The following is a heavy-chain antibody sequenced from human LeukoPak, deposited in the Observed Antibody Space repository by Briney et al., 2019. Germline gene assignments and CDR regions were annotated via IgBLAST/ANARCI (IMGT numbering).Heavy chain of an antibody. CDR2: INAITGST. CDR3: ARADSFPGVAIPAY. V-gene: IGHV1-46*04. D-gene: IGHD3-3*01. CDR1: GNTFISYY. Sequence: GASVKISCKVSGNTFISYYIHWVRQAPGQGLEWMGIINAITGSTAYAQQLQGRVAMTRDTSTITVYMELSSLRFEDTAVYYCARADSFPGVAIPAYWGQGTLVTVSS. J-gene: IGHJ4*02.